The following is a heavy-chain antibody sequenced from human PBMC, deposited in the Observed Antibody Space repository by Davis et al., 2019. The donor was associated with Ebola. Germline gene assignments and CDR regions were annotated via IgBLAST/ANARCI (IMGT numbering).Heavy chain of an antibody. V-gene: IGHV3-9*01. CDR1: GFTFDDYA. Sequence: SLKISCAASGFTFDDYAMHWVRQAPGKGLEWVSGISWNSGSIGYADSVKGRFTISRDNAKNSLYLQMNSLRAEDTALYYCAKDLYGMDVWGQGTTVTASS. J-gene: IGHJ6*02. CDR2: ISWNSGSI. CDR3: AKDLYGMDV.